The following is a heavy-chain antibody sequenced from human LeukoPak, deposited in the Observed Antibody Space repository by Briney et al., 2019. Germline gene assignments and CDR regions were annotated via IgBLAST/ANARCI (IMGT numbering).Heavy chain of an antibody. CDR2: ICYSGST. Sequence: SETLSLTCTVSGGSISSGGYYWSWIRQHPGKGLEWIGYICYSGSTYYNPSLKSRVTISVDTSKNQFSLKLSSVTAADTAVYYCARDVIVGATGSPSWGRGTLVTVSS. CDR1: GGSISSGGYY. CDR3: ARDVIVGATGSPS. D-gene: IGHD1-26*01. J-gene: IGHJ5*02. V-gene: IGHV4-31*03.